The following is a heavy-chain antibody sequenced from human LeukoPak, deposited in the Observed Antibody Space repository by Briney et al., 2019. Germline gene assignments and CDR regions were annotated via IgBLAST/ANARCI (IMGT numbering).Heavy chain of an antibody. CDR2: IHYSGST. D-gene: IGHD5-24*01. Sequence: SETLSLTCTVSGGSISSHYWNWIRQTPGKGLEWIGYIHYSGSTNYNPSLNSQVTMSLDTSKNQFSLTLSSVTAADTAVYYCARDLLEGYTKRAFDLWGQGTMVTVSS. CDR1: GGSISSHY. J-gene: IGHJ3*01. V-gene: IGHV4-59*11. CDR3: ARDLLEGYTKRAFDL.